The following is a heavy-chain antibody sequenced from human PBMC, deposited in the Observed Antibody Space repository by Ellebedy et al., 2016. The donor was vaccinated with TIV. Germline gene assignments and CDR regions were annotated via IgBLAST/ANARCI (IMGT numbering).Heavy chain of an antibody. CDR3: AREGGSYSIDY. CDR2: IWYDGSNK. CDR1: GFTFSSYG. J-gene: IGHJ4*02. D-gene: IGHD1-26*01. V-gene: IGHV3-33*01. Sequence: PGGSLRLSCAASGFTFSSYGMHWVRQAPGKGLEWVAVIWYDGSNKYYADSVKGRFTISRDNSKNTLYLQMNSLRAEDTAVYYCAREGGSYSIDYWGQGTLVTVSS.